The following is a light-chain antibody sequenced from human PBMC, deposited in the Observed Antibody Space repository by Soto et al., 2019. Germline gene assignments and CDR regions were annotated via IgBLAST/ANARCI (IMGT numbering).Light chain of an antibody. CDR2: DVS. J-gene: IGLJ1*01. CDR1: SSYVGGYNY. CDR3: SSYTTSNTRQLV. V-gene: IGLV2-14*01. Sequence: QSVLTQPASVSGSPGHSITISCTGXSSYVGGYNYVSWYQQHPGKAPKFMIYDVSNRPSGVSNRFSGSKSGNTASLTISGLQAEDEADYYCSSYTTSNTRQLVFGTGTKATVL.